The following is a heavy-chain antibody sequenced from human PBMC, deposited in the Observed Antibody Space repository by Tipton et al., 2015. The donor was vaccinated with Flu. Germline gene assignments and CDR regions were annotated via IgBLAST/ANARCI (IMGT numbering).Heavy chain of an antibody. Sequence: TLSLTCTVSGGSISSYYWSWIRQPPGKGLEWIGYIYYSGSTNHNPSLKSRVTISVDTSKNQFSLKLSSVTAADTAVYYCARREGSSGWFGMDVWGQGTTVTVSS. J-gene: IGHJ6*02. CDR1: GGSISSYY. D-gene: IGHD6-19*01. CDR2: IYYSGST. V-gene: IGHV4-59*08. CDR3: ARREGSSGWFGMDV.